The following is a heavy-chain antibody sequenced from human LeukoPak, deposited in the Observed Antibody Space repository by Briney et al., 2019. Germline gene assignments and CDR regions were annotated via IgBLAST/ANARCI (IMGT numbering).Heavy chain of an antibody. CDR1: GYTFTGYY. D-gene: IGHD4-17*01. CDR3: ARDLYGDYGSADY. J-gene: IGHJ4*02. Sequence: ASVKVSCKASGYTFTGYYMHWVRQAPGQGLEWMGWINPNSGGTNYAQKFQGRVTMTRDTSISTAYMELSRLRSVDTAVYYCARDLYGDYGSADYWGQGTLVTVSS. CDR2: INPNSGGT. V-gene: IGHV1-2*02.